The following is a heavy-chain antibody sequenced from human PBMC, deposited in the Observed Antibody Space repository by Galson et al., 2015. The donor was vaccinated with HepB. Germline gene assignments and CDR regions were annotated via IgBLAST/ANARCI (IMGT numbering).Heavy chain of an antibody. D-gene: IGHD3-22*01. V-gene: IGHV3-30*03. CDR1: GFTFSSYG. J-gene: IGHJ3*02. CDR2: ISYDGSNK. Sequence: SLRLSCAASGFTFSSYGMHWVRQAPGKGLEWVAVISYDGSNKYYADSVKGRFTISRDNSKNTLYLQMNSLRAEDTAVYYCARDQWMQIVVVPDAFDIWGQGTMVTVSS. CDR3: ARDQWMQIVVVPDAFDI.